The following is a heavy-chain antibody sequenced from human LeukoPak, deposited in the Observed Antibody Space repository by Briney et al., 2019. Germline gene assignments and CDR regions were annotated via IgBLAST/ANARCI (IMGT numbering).Heavy chain of an antibody. D-gene: IGHD6-19*01. CDR1: GFSFSSYG. V-gene: IGHV3-30*02. CDR3: ARGSSGWFDYFDY. Sequence: PGGSLRLSCAASGFSFSSYGMHWVRQAPGKGLEWVAFIRYDGSKKYYADSVKGRFTISRDNAKNSLYLQMNSLRAEDTAVYYCARGSSGWFDYFDYWGQGTLVTVSS. J-gene: IGHJ4*02. CDR2: IRYDGSKK.